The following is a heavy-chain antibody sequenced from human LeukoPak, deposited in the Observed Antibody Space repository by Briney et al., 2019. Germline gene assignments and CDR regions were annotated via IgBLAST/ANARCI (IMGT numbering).Heavy chain of an antibody. CDR3: ARTWIQRSYYYYGMDV. CDR1: GGSISSYY. J-gene: IGHJ6*02. V-gene: IGHV4-59*01. D-gene: IGHD5-18*01. CDR2: IYYSGST. Sequence: SETLSLTCTVSGGSISSYYGSWIRQPPGKGLEWIGYIYYSGSTNYNPSLKSRVTISVDTSKNQFSLKLSSVTAADTAVYYCARTWIQRSYYYYGMDVWGQGTTVTVSS.